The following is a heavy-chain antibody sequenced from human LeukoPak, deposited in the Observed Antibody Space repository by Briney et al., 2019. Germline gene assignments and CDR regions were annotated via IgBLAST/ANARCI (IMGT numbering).Heavy chain of an antibody. V-gene: IGHV4-34*01. CDR1: GGSFSGYN. Sequence: SETLSLTCAVYGGSFSGYNWTYIRQPPGKGLEWIGEINHSGSTNYNPSLTSRVTISVDTSKNQFSLKLSSVTAADTAVYYCARGESSRRTPYNYWGRGTLVTVSP. CDR3: ARGESSRRTPYNY. D-gene: IGHD2-2*01. J-gene: IGHJ4*02. CDR2: INHSGST.